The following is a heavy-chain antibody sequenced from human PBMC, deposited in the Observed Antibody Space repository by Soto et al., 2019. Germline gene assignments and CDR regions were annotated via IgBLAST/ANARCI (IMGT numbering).Heavy chain of an antibody. V-gene: IGHV1-18*04. D-gene: IGHD3-22*01. Sequence: QVQLVESGAEVKKPGASVKVSCKASGYTFTNYGISWVRQAPGQGLEWMGWISGYNGNTKYAQKFQGRVTMTTDTPTNTAYMDLRSLRSDDTAVYYCARDREYDYDRSGNYDYHYGMDVWGQGTTVTVS. J-gene: IGHJ6*02. CDR1: GYTFTNYG. CDR2: ISGYNGNT. CDR3: ARDREYDYDRSGNYDYHYGMDV.